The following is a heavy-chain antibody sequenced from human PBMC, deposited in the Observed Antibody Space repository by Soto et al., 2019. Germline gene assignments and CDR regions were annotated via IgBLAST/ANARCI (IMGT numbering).Heavy chain of an antibody. J-gene: IGHJ4*02. Sequence: KAGGSLRLSCAASGFTFSSYSMNWVRQAPGKGLEWVSSITSSSSYIYYADLLKGRFTISRDNAKKSLYLQMNSLRAEDTAVYFCARGTGDYDFWSGYHATDYFDYWGQGTLVTVSS. CDR1: GFTFSSYS. V-gene: IGHV3-21*01. CDR3: ARGTGDYDFWSGYHATDYFDY. CDR2: ITSSSSYI. D-gene: IGHD3-3*01.